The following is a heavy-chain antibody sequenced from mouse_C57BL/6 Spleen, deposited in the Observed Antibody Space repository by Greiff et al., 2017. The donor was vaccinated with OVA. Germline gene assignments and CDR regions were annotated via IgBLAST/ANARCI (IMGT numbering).Heavy chain of an antibody. CDR2: ISSGSSTI. J-gene: IGHJ4*01. CDR1: GFTFSDYG. Sequence: EVHLVESGGGLVKPGGSLKLSCAASGFTFSDYGMHWVRQAPEKGLEWVAYISSGSSTIYYADTVKGRFTNSRNNAKNTLFLQMTSLRSEDTAMYYCAMLLVIPTVVEGAMDYWGQGTSVTVSS. V-gene: IGHV5-17*01. D-gene: IGHD1-1*01. CDR3: AMLLVIPTVVEGAMDY.